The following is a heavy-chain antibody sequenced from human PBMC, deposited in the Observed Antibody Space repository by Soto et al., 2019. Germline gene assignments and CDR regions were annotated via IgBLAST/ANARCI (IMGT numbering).Heavy chain of an antibody. J-gene: IGHJ6*03. D-gene: IGHD5-12*01. CDR3: ASEYSGYDFVMDRYYYYYMDV. CDR1: GFTVSSNY. CDR2: IYSGGST. Sequence: EVQLVESGGGLVQPGGSLRLSCAASGFTVSSNYMSWVRQAPGKGLEWVSVIYSGGSTYYADSVKGRFTISRDNSKNTLYLQMNSLRAEDTAVYYCASEYSGYDFVMDRYYYYYMDVWGKGTTVTVSS. V-gene: IGHV3-66*01.